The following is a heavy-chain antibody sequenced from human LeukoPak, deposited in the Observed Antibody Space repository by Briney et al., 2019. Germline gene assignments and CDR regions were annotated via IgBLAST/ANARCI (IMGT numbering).Heavy chain of an antibody. Sequence: ASVKVSCKASGYTFTSYYMHWVRQAPRQGLEWMGLINPTGGSTGHAQKFQGRVTMTRDMSTSTDYMELSSLRSEDTAIYYCARDNSVGDNAWWFDPWGQGTLVAVSS. CDR2: INPTGGST. D-gene: IGHD1-26*01. CDR1: GYTFTSYY. V-gene: IGHV1-46*01. J-gene: IGHJ5*02. CDR3: ARDNSVGDNAWWFDP.